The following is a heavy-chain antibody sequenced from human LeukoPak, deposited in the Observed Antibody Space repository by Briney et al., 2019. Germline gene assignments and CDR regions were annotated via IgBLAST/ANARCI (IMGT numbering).Heavy chain of an antibody. V-gene: IGHV3-74*01. CDR2: INSDGSST. CDR1: GFTFSSYW. J-gene: IGHJ3*02. CDR3: ARGYCSSTSCYSSDRGAFDI. D-gene: IGHD2-2*01. Sequence: PGGSLRLSCAASGFTFSSYWMHWVRQAPGKGLVWVSRINSDGSSTSYADSVKGRFTISRDNAKNTLYLQMNSLRAEDTAVYYCARGYCSSTSCYSSDRGAFDIWGQGTMVTVSS.